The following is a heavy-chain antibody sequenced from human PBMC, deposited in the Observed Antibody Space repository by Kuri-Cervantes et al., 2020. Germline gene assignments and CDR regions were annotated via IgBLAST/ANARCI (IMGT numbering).Heavy chain of an antibody. D-gene: IGHD1-26*01. CDR1: GYSISSGYY. CDR3: ARDPGGGSWFDP. V-gene: IGHV4-38-2*02. J-gene: IGHJ5*02. CDR2: IYHSGST. Sequence: SETLSLTCTVSGYSISSGYYWGWIRQPPGKGLEWIGSIYHSGSTYYNPSLKSRVTISVDTSKNQFSLKLSSVTAADTAVYYCARDPGGGSWFDPWGQGTLVTVSS.